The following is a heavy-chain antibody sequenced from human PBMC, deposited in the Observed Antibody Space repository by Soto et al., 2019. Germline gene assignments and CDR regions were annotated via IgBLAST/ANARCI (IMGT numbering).Heavy chain of an antibody. D-gene: IGHD3-22*01. CDR2: INHGGIT. CDR3: ARGLPMIVVVITRGWFDP. Sequence: QVQLQQWGAGLLKPSETLSLTCAVYGGSFSGYYWSWIRQPPGQGLEWIGEINHGGITNYNPSLKSRGTISVDTSKNQFSLKLNSVTAADTAVYYCARGLPMIVVVITRGWFDPWGQGTLVTVSS. V-gene: IGHV4-34*01. J-gene: IGHJ5*02. CDR1: GGSFSGYY.